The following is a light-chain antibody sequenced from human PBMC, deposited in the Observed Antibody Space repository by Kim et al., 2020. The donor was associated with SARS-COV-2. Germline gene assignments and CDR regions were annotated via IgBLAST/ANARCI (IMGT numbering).Light chain of an antibody. CDR3: HQYGSSRQT. CDR1: QTVGNNF. J-gene: IGKJ1*01. V-gene: IGKV3-20*01. CDR2: GAS. Sequence: SAGEEATRSYSARQTVGNNFLAWYQQKPGQAPRLLIVGASRRATGIQYRFSGSASGTDFTLTISRLEPEDFAVYYCHQYGSSRQTFGQGTKVDIK.